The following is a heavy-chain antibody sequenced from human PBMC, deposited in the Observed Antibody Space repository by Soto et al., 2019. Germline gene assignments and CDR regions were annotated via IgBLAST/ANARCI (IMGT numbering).Heavy chain of an antibody. CDR2: ISYDGSNK. Sequence: PGGSLRLSCAASAFTFSSYGMHWVRQAPGKGLEWVAVISYDGSNKYYADSVKGRFTISRDNSKNTLYLQMSSLRAEDTAVYYCAKALNWNYAYYGMDVWGQGTTVTVSS. J-gene: IGHJ6*02. V-gene: IGHV3-30*18. CDR1: AFTFSSYG. CDR3: AKALNWNYAYYGMDV. D-gene: IGHD1-7*01.